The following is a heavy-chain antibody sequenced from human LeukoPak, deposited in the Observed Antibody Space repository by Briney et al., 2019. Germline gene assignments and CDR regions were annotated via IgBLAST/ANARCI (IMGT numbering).Heavy chain of an antibody. CDR3: ITEGYSYGYHSFDI. V-gene: IGHV3-15*01. Sequence: AGGPLRLSCSASGFTFSNAWMSWVRQAPGKGLEWVGRIKKKTDAGTTDYAAPVKGRFTISRDDSRNTLYVQMNSLETEDTAVYYCITEGYSYGYHSFDIWGQGTMVTVSS. CDR1: GFTFSNAW. J-gene: IGHJ3*02. D-gene: IGHD5-18*01. CDR2: IKKKTDAGTT.